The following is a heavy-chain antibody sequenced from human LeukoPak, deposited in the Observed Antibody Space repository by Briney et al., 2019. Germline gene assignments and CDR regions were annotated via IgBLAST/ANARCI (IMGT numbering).Heavy chain of an antibody. CDR2: ISGSGGHT. J-gene: IGHJ4*02. V-gene: IGHV3-23*01. D-gene: IGHD3-22*01. CDR3: AKFRYHSNDNNYLDFNY. Sequence: GGSLRLSCAASGFTFSSYAMGWVRQAPGKGPDWVSAISGSGGHTYFADSVRGRFTISRDNSKNTLYLQMNSLKVEDTAVYYCAKFRYHSNDNNYLDFNYWGQGTLVTVSS. CDR1: GFTFSSYA.